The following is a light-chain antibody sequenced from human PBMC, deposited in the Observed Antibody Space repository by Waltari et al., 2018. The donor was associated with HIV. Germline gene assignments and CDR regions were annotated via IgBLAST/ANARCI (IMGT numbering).Light chain of an antibody. V-gene: IGKV3-11*01. CDR1: QSVGRL. Sequence: EIVLTQSPATLSVSPGATAILSCRASQSVGRLLAWYQQKSGQPPRLPLYETSTRAAGTPGRFNGSGSGTDFALTITDVEPADVAVYYCQQRESWPPVTFGGGTRV. J-gene: IGKJ4*01. CDR2: ETS. CDR3: QQRESWPPVT.